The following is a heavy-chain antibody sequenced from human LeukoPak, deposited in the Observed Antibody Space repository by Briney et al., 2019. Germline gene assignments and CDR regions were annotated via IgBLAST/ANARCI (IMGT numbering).Heavy chain of an antibody. CDR2: IYYSGST. V-gene: IGHV4-39*01. J-gene: IGHJ4*02. CDR1: GFTFSSYA. D-gene: IGHD4-17*01. Sequence: GSLRLSCAASGFTFSSYAMSWVRQAPGKGLEWIGSIYYSGSTYYNPSLKSRVTISVDTSKNQFSLKLSSVTAADTAVYYCARLTSVTSIDYWGQGTLVTVSS. CDR3: ARLTSVTSIDY.